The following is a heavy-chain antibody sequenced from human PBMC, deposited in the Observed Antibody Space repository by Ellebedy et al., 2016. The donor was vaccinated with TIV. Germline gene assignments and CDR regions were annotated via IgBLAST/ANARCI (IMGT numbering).Heavy chain of an antibody. V-gene: IGHV1-18*04. CDR2: ISAYNGNT. CDR1: GYTFTGYY. D-gene: IGHD3-9*01. J-gene: IGHJ5*02. Sequence: ASVKVSCKASGYTFTGYYMHWVRQAPGQGLEWMGWISAYNGNTNYAQKLQGRVTMTTDTSTSTAYMELRSLRSDDTAVYYCARDGYYDILTGYYSSLNWFDPWGQGTLVTVSS. CDR3: ARDGYYDILTGYYSSLNWFDP.